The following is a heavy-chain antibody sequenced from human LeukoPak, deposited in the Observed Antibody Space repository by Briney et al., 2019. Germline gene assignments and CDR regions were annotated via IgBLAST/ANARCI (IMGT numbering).Heavy chain of an antibody. D-gene: IGHD2-15*01. V-gene: IGHV4-61*02. CDR3: ARAGYCSGGSCYSGAKWFDP. Sequence: PSETLSLTCTVSGGSISSGSYYWSWIRQPAGKGLEWIGRIYTSGSTNYNPSLKSRVTISVDTSKNQLSLKLSSVTAADTAVYYCARAGYCSGGSCYSGAKWFDPWGQGTLVTVSS. J-gene: IGHJ5*02. CDR1: GGSISSGSYY. CDR2: IYTSGST.